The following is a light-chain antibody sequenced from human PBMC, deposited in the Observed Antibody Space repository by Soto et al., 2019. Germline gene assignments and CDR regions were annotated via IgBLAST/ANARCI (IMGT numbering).Light chain of an antibody. CDR1: QSVGTW. J-gene: IGKJ1*01. Sequence: DIQITHSPSTLSASVLYIFTITCLASQSVGTWVAWYQQKPGKAPKLLIYGASNLESGVPSRFSGSGSGTEFTLTITTLQPDDFATYFCQHYRRNTWSFGPGTKVDIK. CDR2: GAS. V-gene: IGKV1-5*01. CDR3: QHYRRNTWS.